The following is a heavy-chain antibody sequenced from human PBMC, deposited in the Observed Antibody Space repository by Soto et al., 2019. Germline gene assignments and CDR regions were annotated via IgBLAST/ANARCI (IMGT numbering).Heavy chain of an antibody. CDR2: IYYSGST. J-gene: IGHJ6*02. CDR3: ARRGGKSSSWYDFYYCGMDV. D-gene: IGHD6-13*01. V-gene: IGHV4-39*01. CDR1: GGSISSSSYY. Sequence: SKTLCLTCTVSGGSISSSSYYWGWTSQPPGKGLGRIGSIYYSGSTYYHTSLKSRVTISVHTSKNHFSLKLSSVTAAYTAVYYCARRGGKSSSWYDFYYCGMDVWGQGTTVTVSS.